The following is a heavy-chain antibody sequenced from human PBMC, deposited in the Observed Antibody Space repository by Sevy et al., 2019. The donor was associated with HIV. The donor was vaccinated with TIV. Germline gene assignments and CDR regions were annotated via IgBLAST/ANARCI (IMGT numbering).Heavy chain of an antibody. J-gene: IGHJ4*02. CDR3: VRAIGAAGDY. CDR2: IKEDGSVK. D-gene: IGHD6-13*01. Sequence: GGSLRLSCEASGFTFSSYWMSWVRQAPGKGLEWVANIKEDGSVKYYVESVKGRFTISGDNAKNSVYLQMNSLSAEDAVLYYCVRAIGAAGDYWGLGTLVTVSS. CDR1: GFTFSSYW. V-gene: IGHV3-7*01.